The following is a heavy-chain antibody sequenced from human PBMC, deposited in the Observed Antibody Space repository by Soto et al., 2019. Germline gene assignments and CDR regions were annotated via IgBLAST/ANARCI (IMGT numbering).Heavy chain of an antibody. CDR3: SRHGVNSPFRF. V-gene: IGHV4-39*01. J-gene: IGHJ3*01. D-gene: IGHD3-3*01. CDR1: GDSISASTYY. CDR2: IYYDATT. Sequence: PSETLSLTCIVSGDSISASTYYWGWVRQPPGEGLEWIGSIYYDATTYSNPSLKSRVTLSVDTSRNQFSLKLTSVSAADTAIYYCSRHGVNSPFRFWGQGTMVT.